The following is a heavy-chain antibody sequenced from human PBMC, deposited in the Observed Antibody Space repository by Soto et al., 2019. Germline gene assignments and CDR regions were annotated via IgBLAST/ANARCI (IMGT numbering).Heavy chain of an antibody. J-gene: IGHJ4*02. CDR1: GFTFSSYA. CDR2: ITNSGGST. CDR3: ARDRGYSYGPFDY. V-gene: IGHV3-23*01. D-gene: IGHD5-18*01. Sequence: GGSLRLSCAASGFTFSSYAMSWVRQAPGKGLEWISAITNSGGSTYYADSVKGRFTISRDNSKNTLYLQMNSLRAEDTAVYYCARDRGYSYGPFDYWGQGTLVTVSS.